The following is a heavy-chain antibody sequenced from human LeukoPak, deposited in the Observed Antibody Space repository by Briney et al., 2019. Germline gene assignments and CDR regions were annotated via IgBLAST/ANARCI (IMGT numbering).Heavy chain of an antibody. CDR2: IKQDGSEK. D-gene: IGHD1-7*01. CDR3: ARDDNWNYEDY. CDR1: GLTFNNYW. Sequence: PGGSLRLSCAASGLTFNNYWMSWVRQAPGKGLEWVANIKQDGSEKYYVDSVKGRFTIPRDNAKNSLYLQMNSLRAEDTAVYYCARDDNWNYEDYWGQGTLVTVSS. J-gene: IGHJ4*02. V-gene: IGHV3-7*01.